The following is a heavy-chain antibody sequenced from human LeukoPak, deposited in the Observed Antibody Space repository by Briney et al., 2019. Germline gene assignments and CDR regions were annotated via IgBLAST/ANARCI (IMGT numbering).Heavy chain of an antibody. CDR2: TVSEIDGGTT. Sequence: GGSLRLSCAASGFTFNYAWMSWVRQVPGKGLEWVGQTVSEIDGGTTDYATPVKGRSTISRDDSKSTLYLPMNSLKIEDTAVYYCTTDEDWNYARKDVWGQGATVIVSS. CDR3: TTDEDWNYARKDV. J-gene: IGHJ6*02. CDR1: GFTFNYAW. D-gene: IGHD1-7*01. V-gene: IGHV3-15*04.